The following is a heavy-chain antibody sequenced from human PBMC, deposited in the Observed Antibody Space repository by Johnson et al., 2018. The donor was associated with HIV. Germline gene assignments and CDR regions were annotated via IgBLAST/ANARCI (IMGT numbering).Heavy chain of an antibody. CDR1: GFTFSSYG. D-gene: IGHD3-22*01. CDR2: ISCDGVGT. CDR3: AKGSCYYAAFDI. Sequence: QVQLVESGGGVVQPGRSLRLSCAASGFTFSSYGMHWVRQTPGKGLEWVAFISCDGVGTHYADSVKGRFTISRDDSTNTLYLQMTSLRPEDTAMYYCAKGSCYYAAFDIWVQGTMVTVSA. V-gene: IGHV3-30*02. J-gene: IGHJ3*02.